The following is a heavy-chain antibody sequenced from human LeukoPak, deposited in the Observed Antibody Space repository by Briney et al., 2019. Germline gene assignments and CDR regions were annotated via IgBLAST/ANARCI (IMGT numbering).Heavy chain of an antibody. J-gene: IGHJ4*02. CDR3: ARHSRLSDYFDY. CDR2: IYYSGST. CDR1: GGSISSYY. Sequence: SETLSLTCTVSGGSISSYYWSWIRQPPGKGLEWIGYIYYSGSTNYNPSLKSRVTISVDTSKNQFSLKLSPVTAADTAVYYCARHSRLSDYFDYWGQGTLVTVSS. V-gene: IGHV4-59*08. D-gene: IGHD2/OR15-2a*01.